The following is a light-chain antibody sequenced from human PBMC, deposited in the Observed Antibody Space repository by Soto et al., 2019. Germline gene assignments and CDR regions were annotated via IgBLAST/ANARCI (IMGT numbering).Light chain of an antibody. CDR2: DAS. Sequence: ERVMTQSPATLSVSPGERATLSCRASQSVGGDLAWYQQKPGQAPRLLIHDASHRAAGIPARFSGSGFGTDFTLTISSLEPEDAAVYYCQQRSNWPPITFGQGTRLEIK. V-gene: IGKV3-11*01. CDR1: QSVGGD. J-gene: IGKJ5*01. CDR3: QQRSNWPPIT.